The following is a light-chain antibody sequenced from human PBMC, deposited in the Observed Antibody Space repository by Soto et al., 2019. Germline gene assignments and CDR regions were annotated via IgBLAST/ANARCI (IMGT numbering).Light chain of an antibody. CDR1: QGISSH. J-gene: IGKJ3*01. CDR3: QQLNTFPVT. Sequence: DIQLTQSPSFLSASVGDTVIITCRASQGISSHLAWYQQKPGNAPNLLIYAASTLQSGVPSRFSGSGSGTEFTLTISSLQPEDLATYYCQQLNTFPVTFGPGTKVDLK. CDR2: AAS. V-gene: IGKV1-9*01.